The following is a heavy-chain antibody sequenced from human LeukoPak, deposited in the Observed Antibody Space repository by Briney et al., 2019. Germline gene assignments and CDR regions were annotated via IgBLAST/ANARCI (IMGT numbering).Heavy chain of an antibody. CDR2: ISAYNGNT. CDR3: ARDGSGYDDAFDI. V-gene: IGHV1-18*01. J-gene: IGHJ3*02. CDR1: GYTLTELS. Sequence: GASVKVSCKVSGYTLTELSMHWVRQAPGQGLEWMGWISAYNGNTNYAQKLQGRVTMTTDTSTSTAYMELRSLRSDDTAVYYCARDGSGYDDAFDIWGQGTMVTVSS. D-gene: IGHD5-12*01.